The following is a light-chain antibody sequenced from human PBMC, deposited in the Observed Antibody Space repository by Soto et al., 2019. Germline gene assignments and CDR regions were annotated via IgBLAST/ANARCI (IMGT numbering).Light chain of an antibody. Sequence: QSVLTQPASVSGSPGQSITISCTGTSSDVGGYNHVSWYQHSPGKAPKLILFAVSDRPSGVSHRFSGSKSGNTASLTISGLQAEDEADYYCRSYTSLRTVVFGGGTKLTVL. CDR2: AVS. J-gene: IGLJ2*01. CDR1: SSDVGGYNH. CDR3: RSYTSLRTVV. V-gene: IGLV2-14*01.